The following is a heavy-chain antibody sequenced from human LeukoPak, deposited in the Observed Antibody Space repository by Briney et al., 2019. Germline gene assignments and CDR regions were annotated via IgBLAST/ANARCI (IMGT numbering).Heavy chain of an antibody. CDR3: ARGVPYDSWSGPHYSDY. D-gene: IGHD3-3*01. CDR1: RSTLSTYW. J-gene: IGHJ4*02. V-gene: IGHV3-7*01. CDR2: IKQDGSQE. Sequence: PRGSLRLSCAASRSTLSTYWMSWVRQAPGKGLEWVAHIKQDGSQEYYVDSVKGRFTISRDSAKNSLYLQMNSLRAEDTAVYYCARGVPYDSWSGPHYSDYWGQGTLVTVSS.